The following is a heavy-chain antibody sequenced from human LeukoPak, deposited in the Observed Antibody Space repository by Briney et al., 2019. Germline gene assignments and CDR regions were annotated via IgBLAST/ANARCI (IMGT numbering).Heavy chain of an antibody. D-gene: IGHD6-13*01. CDR1: GGSISSYY. Sequence: NPSETLSLTCTVSGGSISSYYWSWIRQPPGKGLEWIGYIYYGGSTNYNPSLKSRVTISVDTSKNQFSLKLSSVTAADTAVYYCARATSGIAAAGQLYFDYWGQGTLVTVSS. CDR3: ARATSGIAAAGQLYFDY. CDR2: IYYGGST. J-gene: IGHJ4*02. V-gene: IGHV4-59*01.